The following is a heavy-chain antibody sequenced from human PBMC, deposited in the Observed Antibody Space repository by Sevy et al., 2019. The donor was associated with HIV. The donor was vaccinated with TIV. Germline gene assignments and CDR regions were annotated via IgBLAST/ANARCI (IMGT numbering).Heavy chain of an antibody. CDR2: FDPEDDET. Sequence: KISCMVSGYTLSELSMHWVRQAPGKGLEWMGSFDPEDDETINAQKFQGRVTMTEDTSTDTAYMELNNLRSEDTAVYYCATTKDCYDSSGSPFDYWGQGTLVTVSS. V-gene: IGHV1-24*01. CDR1: GYTLSELS. J-gene: IGHJ4*02. CDR3: ATTKDCYDSSGSPFDY. D-gene: IGHD3-22*01.